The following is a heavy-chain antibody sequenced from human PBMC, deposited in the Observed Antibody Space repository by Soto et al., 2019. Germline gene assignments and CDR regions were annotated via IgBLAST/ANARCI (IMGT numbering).Heavy chain of an antibody. CDR2: IKSKTDGGTT. J-gene: IGHJ4*02. V-gene: IGHV3-15*01. CDR3: TTTPHTIFGENWLDY. CDR1: GFTFSNAW. Sequence: GGSLRLSCAASGFTFSNAWMSWVRQAPGKGLEWVGRIKSKTDGGTTDHAAPVKGRFTISRDDSKNTLYLQMNSLKTEDTAVYYCTTTPHTIFGENWLDYWGQGTLVTVSS. D-gene: IGHD3-3*01.